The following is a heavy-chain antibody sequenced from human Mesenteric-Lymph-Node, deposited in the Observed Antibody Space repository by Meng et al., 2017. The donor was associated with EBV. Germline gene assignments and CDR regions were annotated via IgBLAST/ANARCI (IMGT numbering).Heavy chain of an antibody. CDR1: RGSVSSGSYY. Sequence: GQLQGPGPGLRKPSEHLPPPVSAARGSVSSGSYYWSWIRQPPGKELEGIGYIHYGGVTNYNPSLSGRVTISIDTPKNQFSLKLSSVTAADTAVYYCAREIVRNWFDPWGQGTLVTVSS. D-gene: IGHD2-8*01. CDR3: AREIVRNWFDP. V-gene: IGHV4-61*01. CDR2: IHYGGVT. J-gene: IGHJ5*02.